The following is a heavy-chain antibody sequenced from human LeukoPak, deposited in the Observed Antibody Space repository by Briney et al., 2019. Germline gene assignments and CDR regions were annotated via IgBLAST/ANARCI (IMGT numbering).Heavy chain of an antibody. J-gene: IGHJ4*02. V-gene: IGHV1-2*02. CDR2: INPNSGGT. Sequence: ASVKVSCKASGYTFTGYYMHWVRQAPGQGLEWMGWINPNSGGTNYAQKFQGRVTMTRDTSISTAYMELSRLRSDDTAVYYCARGAPGISGSLVDYWGQGTLVTVSS. CDR3: ARGAPGISGSLVDY. CDR1: GYTFTGYY. D-gene: IGHD3-10*01.